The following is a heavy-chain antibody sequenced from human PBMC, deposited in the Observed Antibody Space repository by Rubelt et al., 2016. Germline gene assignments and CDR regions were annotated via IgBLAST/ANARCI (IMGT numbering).Heavy chain of an antibody. CDR1: GSISSSNW. D-gene: IGHD6-13*01. V-gene: IGHV4-4*02. Sequence: GSISSSNWWSWVRQPPGKGLEWIGEIYHSGSTNYNPSLKSRVTISVDTSKNQFSLKLSSVTAADTAVYYCARDSDSSSWYDYWGQGTLVTVSS. CDR3: ARDSDSSSWYDY. CDR2: IYHSGST. J-gene: IGHJ4*02.